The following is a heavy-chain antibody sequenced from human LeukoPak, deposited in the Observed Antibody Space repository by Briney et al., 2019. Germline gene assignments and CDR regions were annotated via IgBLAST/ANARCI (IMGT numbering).Heavy chain of an antibody. CDR2: ISETI. D-gene: IGHD3-16*01. J-gene: IGHJ4*02. V-gene: IGHV3-48*04. Sequence: GGSLRLSCIASGFVFSRDNMNWVRQAPGKGLEWVAHISETIYYADSVQGRFTISRDNAKNSLYLQMSNLGVDDTAMYYCVREVGRPKTFYFDSWGRGTPVTVSS. CDR3: VREVGRPKTFYFDS. CDR1: GFVFSRDN.